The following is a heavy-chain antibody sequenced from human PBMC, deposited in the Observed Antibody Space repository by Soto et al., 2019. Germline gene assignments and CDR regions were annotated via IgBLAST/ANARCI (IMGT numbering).Heavy chain of an antibody. V-gene: IGHV3-9*01. Sequence: GGSLRLSCAASGFTFDDYAMHWVRQAPGKGLEWVSGISWNSGSIGYADSVKGRFTISRDNAKNSLYLQMNSLRAEDTALYYCARAQVAARHGRYYYYGMDVWGQGTTVTVSS. D-gene: IGHD6-6*01. CDR1: GFTFDDYA. J-gene: IGHJ6*02. CDR2: ISWNSGSI. CDR3: ARAQVAARHGRYYYYGMDV.